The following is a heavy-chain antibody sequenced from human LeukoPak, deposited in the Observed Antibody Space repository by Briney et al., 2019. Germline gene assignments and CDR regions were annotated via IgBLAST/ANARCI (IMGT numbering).Heavy chain of an antibody. D-gene: IGHD3-10*01. J-gene: IGHJ4*02. V-gene: IGHV1-46*01. CDR3: ARVSYYGSGSYYRGKYYFDY. CDR1: GYTFTSYY. Sequence: GASVEVSCKASGYTFTSYYMHWVRQAPGQGLEWMGLINPTGGSTGYAQKFQGRVTMTTDTSTSTAYMELRSLRSDDTAVYYCARVSYYGSGSYYRGKYYFDYWGQGTLVTVSS. CDR2: INPTGGST.